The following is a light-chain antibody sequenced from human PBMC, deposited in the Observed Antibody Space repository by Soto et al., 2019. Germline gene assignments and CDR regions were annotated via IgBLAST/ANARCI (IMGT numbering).Light chain of an antibody. CDR1: TGAVTSAYY. Sequence: QAVVTQEPSLTVSPGGTVTLTCASSTGAVTSAYYPNWFQQKPGQAPRALIYGASNKHSWTPARFSGSLLGGKAALTLSGVQPEDEAEYYCLLFYGGVYVFGTWNKLTVL. CDR3: LLFYGGVYV. CDR2: GAS. V-gene: IGLV7-43*01. J-gene: IGLJ1*01.